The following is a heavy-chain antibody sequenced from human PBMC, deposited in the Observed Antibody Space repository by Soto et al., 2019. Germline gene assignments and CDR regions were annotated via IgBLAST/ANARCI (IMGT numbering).Heavy chain of an antibody. CDR1: GYTFTSYG. J-gene: IGHJ4*02. V-gene: IGHV1-18*01. CDR2: ISAYNGNT. D-gene: IGHD6-19*01. CDR3: ASGLAVALIDY. Sequence: QVQLVQSGAEVKKPGASVKVSCKASGYTFTSYGISWVRQAPGQGLEWMGWISAYNGNTKYAQKLQGRVTMTTDTSTSTDYMELRSLRSEDAAVYYCASGLAVALIDYWGQGTLVTVSS.